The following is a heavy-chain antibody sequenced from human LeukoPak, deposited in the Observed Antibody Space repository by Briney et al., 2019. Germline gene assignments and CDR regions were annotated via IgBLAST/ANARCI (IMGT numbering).Heavy chain of an antibody. J-gene: IGHJ4*01. CDR1: GGTFSSYA. V-gene: IGHV1-69*05. D-gene: IGHD5-24*01. CDR2: IIPIFGTA. Sequence: ASVKVSCKASGGTFSSYAISWVRQAPGQGLEWMGGIIPIFGTANYAQKFQGRVTITTDESTSTACMELSSLRSEDTAVYYCARGRVGYNHNNFDYWGKEPWSPSPQ. CDR3: ARGRVGYNHNNFDY.